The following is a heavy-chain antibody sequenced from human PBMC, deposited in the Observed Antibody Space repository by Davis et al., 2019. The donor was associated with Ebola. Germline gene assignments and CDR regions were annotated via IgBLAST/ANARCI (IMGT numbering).Heavy chain of an antibody. Sequence: PSETLSLTCTVAGDSTSRGGFYWSWIRQHPGKGLEWIGYIYYSGSTYYNPSLKSRVTISLDTSKNQFSLKLSSVTAADTAVYYCARQDAWGRPFDSWGQGTLVTVSS. CDR2: IYYSGST. CDR3: ARQDAWGRPFDS. V-gene: IGHV4-31*03. D-gene: IGHD7-27*01. CDR1: GDSTSRGGFY. J-gene: IGHJ4*02.